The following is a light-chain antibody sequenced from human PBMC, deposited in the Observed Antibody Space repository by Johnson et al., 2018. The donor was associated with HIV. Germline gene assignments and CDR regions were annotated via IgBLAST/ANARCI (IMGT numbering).Light chain of an antibody. CDR2: DNN. J-gene: IGLJ1*01. CDR1: SSNIGNNY. CDR3: GTWDNSLNVYV. Sequence: QSVLTQPPSVSAAPGQKVTISCSGSSSNIGNNYVSWYQQPPGTAPKLLIYDNNKRPSGIPDRFSGSKSGTSATLGIAGLQTGDEADYFCGTWDNSLNVYVFGTATKVTVL. V-gene: IGLV1-51*01.